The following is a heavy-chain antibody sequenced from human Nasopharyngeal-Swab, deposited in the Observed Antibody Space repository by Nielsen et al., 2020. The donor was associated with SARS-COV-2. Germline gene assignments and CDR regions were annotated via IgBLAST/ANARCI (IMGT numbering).Heavy chain of an antibody. J-gene: IGHJ6*02. CDR1: GFTFSSYA. CDR2: ISGSGGST. D-gene: IGHD1-26*01. V-gene: IGHV3-23*01. CDR3: AGDRSPTPLAEYYYGMDV. Sequence: GGSLRLSCAASGFTFSSYAMSWVRQAPGKGLEWVSAISGSGGSTYYADSVKGRFTISRDNSKNTLYLQMNSLRVEDTAVYYCAGDRSPTPLAEYYYGMDVWGQGITVTVSS.